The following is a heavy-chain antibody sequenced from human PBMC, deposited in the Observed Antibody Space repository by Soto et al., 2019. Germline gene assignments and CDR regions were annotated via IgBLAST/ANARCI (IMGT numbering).Heavy chain of an antibody. D-gene: IGHD3-3*01. CDR3: ARNMYDFWSGYSLDYYGLDV. J-gene: IGHJ6*02. Sequence: ASVKVSCKASGYTFTSYHMHWVRQAPGQGLEWMGVIKPSGGSTNYAQKFQGRVTMKRDTSTNTVFMELSSLRSEDTAVYYCARNMYDFWSGYSLDYYGLDVWGQGTTVTV. CDR2: IKPSGGST. CDR1: GYTFTSYH. V-gene: IGHV1-46*01.